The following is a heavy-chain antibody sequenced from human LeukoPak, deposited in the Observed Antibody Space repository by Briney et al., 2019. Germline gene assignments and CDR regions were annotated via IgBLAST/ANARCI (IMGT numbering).Heavy chain of an antibody. Sequence: GGSLRLSCAASGFTFSSYAMHWVRQAPGRGLEYVSAISSNGGSTYYANSVKGRFTISRDNSKNTLYLQMGSLRAEDTAVYYCAKDGGSDPDSFDIWGQGTMVTVSS. D-gene: IGHD2-15*01. CDR1: GFTFSSYA. J-gene: IGHJ3*02. CDR3: AKDGGSDPDSFDI. V-gene: IGHV3-64*01. CDR2: ISSNGGST.